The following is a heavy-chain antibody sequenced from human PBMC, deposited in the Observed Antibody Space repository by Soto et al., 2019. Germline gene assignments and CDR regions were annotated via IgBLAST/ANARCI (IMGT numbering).Heavy chain of an antibody. CDR3: AKDPDYYSSGSYLDY. CDR1: GFTFSSYA. J-gene: IGHJ4*02. D-gene: IGHD3-10*01. Sequence: GGSLRLSCAASGFTFSSYAMSWVRQAPGKGLEWVSAISGSGGSTYYADSVKGRFTISRDNSKNTLYLQMNSLRAEDTAVYYCAKDPDYYSSGSYLDYWGQGTLVTVSS. V-gene: IGHV3-23*01. CDR2: ISGSGGST.